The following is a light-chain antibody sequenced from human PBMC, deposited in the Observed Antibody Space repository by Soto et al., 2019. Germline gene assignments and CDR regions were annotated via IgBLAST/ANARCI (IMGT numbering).Light chain of an antibody. Sequence: EIVITQSPLSLTVTPGEPASISCKSSQSLQHNNGNTLLDWYMQKPGQSPQLLIYLASRRAPGAPDRVSGSGSGTDFTLRISTVEADDAAIYYCMQALQTPRTFGQGTKVDIK. V-gene: IGKV2-28*01. CDR2: LAS. J-gene: IGKJ1*01. CDR3: MQALQTPRT. CDR1: QSLQHNNGNTL.